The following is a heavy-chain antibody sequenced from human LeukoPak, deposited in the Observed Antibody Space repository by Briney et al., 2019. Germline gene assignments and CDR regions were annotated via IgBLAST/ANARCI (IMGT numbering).Heavy chain of an antibody. D-gene: IGHD6-13*01. CDR2: IKQDGSEK. CDR3: AVTPYSSSH. Sequence: QTGGSLRLSCAASGFTFSSYSMSWVRQAPGKGLEWVANIKQDGSEKYYVDSVKGRFTISRDNAKNSLSLQMNSLRAEDTAVYYCAVTPYSSSHWGQGTLVTVSS. CDR1: GFTFSSYS. V-gene: IGHV3-7*01. J-gene: IGHJ4*02.